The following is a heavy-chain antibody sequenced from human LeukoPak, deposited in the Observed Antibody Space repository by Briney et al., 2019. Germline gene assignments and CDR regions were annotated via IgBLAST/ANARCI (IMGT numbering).Heavy chain of an antibody. V-gene: IGHV1-2*02. D-gene: IGHD6-13*01. CDR3: ARELVEQQLVQPIDY. J-gene: IGHJ4*02. CDR2: INPNSGGT. Sequence: ASVKVPCKASGYTFTGYYMHWVRQAPGQGLEWMGWINPNSGGTNYAQKFQGRVTMTRDTSTSTAYMELSRLRSDDTAVYYCARELVEQQLVQPIDYWGQGTLVTVSS. CDR1: GYTFTGYY.